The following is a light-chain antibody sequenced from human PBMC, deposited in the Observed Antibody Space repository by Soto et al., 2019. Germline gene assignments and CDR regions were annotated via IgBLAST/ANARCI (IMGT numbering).Light chain of an antibody. V-gene: IGKV1-39*01. J-gene: IGKJ1*01. CDR1: QSISIY. CDR2: AAS. CDR3: QQSYNIPRAT. Sequence: DSQMTQSPSSLSASVGDRATITCRASQSISIYLNWYQQKPGKAPKVLIYAASSLQSGVPPRFSGSGSGTDFTLTISSLQPEDFATYFCQQSYNIPRATFGQGTKVDIK.